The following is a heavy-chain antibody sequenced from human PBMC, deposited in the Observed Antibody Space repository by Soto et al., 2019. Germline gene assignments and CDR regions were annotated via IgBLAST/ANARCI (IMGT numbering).Heavy chain of an antibody. D-gene: IGHD4-17*01. V-gene: IGHV3-30*18. CDR2: ISYDGSNK. J-gene: IGHJ4*02. Sequence: GGSLRLSXAASGFTFSSYGMHWVRQAPGKGLEWVAVISYDGSNKYYADSVKGRFTISRDNSKNTLYLQMNSLRAEDTAVYYCAKDRGYGGNSGYFDYWGQGTLVTVSS. CDR3: AKDRGYGGNSGYFDY. CDR1: GFTFSSYG.